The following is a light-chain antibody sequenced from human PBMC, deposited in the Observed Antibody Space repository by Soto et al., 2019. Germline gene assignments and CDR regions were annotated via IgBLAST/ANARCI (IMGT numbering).Light chain of an antibody. V-gene: IGLV2-8*01. J-gene: IGLJ2*01. CDR3: SSYAGSNNFV. CDR2: EVT. Sequence: QSALTQPASVSGSPGESITISCTGSRSDVGSYNSIAWYQQHPGKAPRVMIFEVTKRPSGVPDRFSGSKSGNTASLTVSGLQAEDEADYYCSSYAGSNNFVFGGGTKVTVL. CDR1: RSDVGSYNS.